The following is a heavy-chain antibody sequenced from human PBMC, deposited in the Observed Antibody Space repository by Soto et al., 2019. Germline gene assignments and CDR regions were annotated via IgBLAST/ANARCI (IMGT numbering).Heavy chain of an antibody. D-gene: IGHD2-15*01. CDR2: ISSGGTNI. V-gene: IGHV3-48*03. CDR3: VRGGGGGLFDP. Sequence: PGGSLRLSCTASGFPFSSYEMNWVRQAPGKGLEWISYISSGGTNIYYADSVKGRFTISRDTAQNSVDLQMNSLRAEDTAIYYCVRGGGGGLFDPWGQGTMVTVSS. J-gene: IGHJ5*02. CDR1: GFPFSSYE.